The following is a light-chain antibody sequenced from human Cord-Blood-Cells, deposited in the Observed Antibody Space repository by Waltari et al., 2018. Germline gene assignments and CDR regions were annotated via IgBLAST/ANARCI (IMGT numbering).Light chain of an antibody. V-gene: IGKV2-28*01. CDR1: QSLLHSNGYNY. CDR2: LGS. CDR3: MQAXXTXPT. J-gene: IGKJ1*01. Sequence: DIVMTQSPLSLPVTPGEPASISCRSSQSLLHSNGYNYLDWYLQKPGQSPQLLIYLGSNRASXVXXGXSGSXXGTDFTLKXXXVEAEDVGVXYCMQAXXTXPTFGQGTKVEIK.